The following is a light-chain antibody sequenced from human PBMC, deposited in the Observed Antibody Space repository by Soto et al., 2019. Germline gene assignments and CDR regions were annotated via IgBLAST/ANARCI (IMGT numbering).Light chain of an antibody. J-gene: IGKJ2*01. CDR1: QSVLHSSNNKNY. Sequence: DIVMTQSPDSLAASLGERATINCKSSQSVLHSSNNKNYLAWYQQKPGQPPRLLIYWASTRESGVPDRFSGSGSATDFTLTISRLQAEDVAVYYCHQYYSVPQTFGQGTNLDIK. CDR2: WAS. CDR3: HQYYSVPQT. V-gene: IGKV4-1*01.